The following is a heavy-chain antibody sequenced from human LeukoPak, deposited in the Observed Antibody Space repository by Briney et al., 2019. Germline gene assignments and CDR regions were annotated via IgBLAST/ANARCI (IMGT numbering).Heavy chain of an antibody. Sequence: SETLSLTCTVSGGSISSYYWSWIRQPAGKGLEWIGRIYTSGSTNYNPSLKSRVTMSVDTSKNQFSLKLSSVTAADTAVYYCARGSAAAAPYYYYYYMDVWGKGTTVTVSS. CDR1: GGSISSYY. CDR2: IYTSGST. D-gene: IGHD6-13*01. CDR3: ARGSAAAAPYYYYYYMDV. J-gene: IGHJ6*03. V-gene: IGHV4-4*07.